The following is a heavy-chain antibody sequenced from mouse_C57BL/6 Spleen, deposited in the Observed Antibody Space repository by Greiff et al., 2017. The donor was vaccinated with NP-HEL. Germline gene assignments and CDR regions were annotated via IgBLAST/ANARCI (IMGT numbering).Heavy chain of an antibody. CDR2: IDPSDSYT. Sequence: QVQLQQPGAELVMPGASVKLSCKASGYTFTSYWMHWVKQRPGQGLEWIGEIDPSDSYTNYNQKFKGKSTLTVDKSSSTAYIQLSSLTSEDSAVYYCARRAHGNLYAMDYWGQGTSVTVSS. V-gene: IGHV1-69*01. CDR1: GYTFTSYW. D-gene: IGHD2-1*01. CDR3: ARRAHGNLYAMDY. J-gene: IGHJ4*01.